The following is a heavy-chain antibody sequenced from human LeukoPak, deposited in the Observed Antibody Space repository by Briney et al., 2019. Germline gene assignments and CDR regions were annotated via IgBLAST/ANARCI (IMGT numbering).Heavy chain of an antibody. D-gene: IGHD2-21*02. J-gene: IGHJ3*02. CDR3: AKGGAGVTADASDI. CDR2: VDGGGGGT. V-gene: IGHV3-23*01. CDR1: GFTLSSYA. Sequence: GGSLRLSCAASGFTLSSYAMTWVRQAPGRGLEWVSSVDGGGGGTYYADSVKGRFTISRDNSKNTLYLQMNSLRAEDTAVYYCAKGGAGVTADASDIWGQGTMVTVSS.